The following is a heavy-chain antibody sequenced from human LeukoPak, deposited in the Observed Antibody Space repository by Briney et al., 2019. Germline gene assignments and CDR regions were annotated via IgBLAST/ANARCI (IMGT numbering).Heavy chain of an antibody. V-gene: IGHV4-39*07. J-gene: IGHJ4*02. CDR1: GGSISSSNYY. CDR2: IYYSGST. Sequence: SETLSLTCSISGGSISSSNYYWGWIRQPPGKGLEWIASIYYSGSTYYNPSLKSRVTISVDTSKIQFSLNLSSVTAADTAVYYCARDSCSSTSCRKKLDDWSQGTLVTVSS. CDR3: ARDSCSSTSCRKKLDD. D-gene: IGHD2-2*01.